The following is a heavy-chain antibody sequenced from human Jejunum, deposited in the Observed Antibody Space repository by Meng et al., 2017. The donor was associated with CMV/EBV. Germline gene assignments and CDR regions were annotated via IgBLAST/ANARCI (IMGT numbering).Heavy chain of an antibody. CDR1: DDYG. J-gene: IGHJ6*02. CDR3: AKDVTHYTFWSGSVGSDV. V-gene: IGHV3-20*03. Sequence: DDYGMNWVRQAPGKGLEWVADINDDGAGTRYADSVRGRFTISRDNAKNSLYLQMNSLRPEDSALYYCAKDVTHYTFWSGSVGSDVWGQGTTVTVSS. CDR2: INDDGAGT. D-gene: IGHD3-3*01.